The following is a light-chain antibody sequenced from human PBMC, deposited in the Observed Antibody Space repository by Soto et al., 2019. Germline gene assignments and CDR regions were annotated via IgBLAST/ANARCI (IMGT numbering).Light chain of an antibody. CDR3: QQYNDYSWT. CDR1: QSINTW. J-gene: IGKJ1*01. CDR2: KAS. Sequence: DIQMTQSPSTLSASLGDRVPITCRASQSINTWLAWYQQKPGKAPNLLIYKASNLESGVPSRFSGSGSGTEFTLTISSLQPDDFATYYCQQYNDYSWTFGQGTKVEIK. V-gene: IGKV1-5*03.